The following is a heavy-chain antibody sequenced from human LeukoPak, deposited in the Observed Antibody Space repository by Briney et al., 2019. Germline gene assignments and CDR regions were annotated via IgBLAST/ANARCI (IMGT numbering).Heavy chain of an antibody. V-gene: IGHV3-23*01. CDR3: ARDTDSSGWSGAFDI. J-gene: IGHJ3*02. CDR1: GVTFSSYA. CDR2: ISDSGGST. Sequence: PGGSLRLSCVASGVTFSSYAMSWVRQAPGKGLEWVSTISDSGGSTYYADSVKGRFTISRDNSKNTLYLQMNSLRTEDTAVYYCARDTDSSGWSGAFDIWGQGTMVTVSS. D-gene: IGHD6-19*01.